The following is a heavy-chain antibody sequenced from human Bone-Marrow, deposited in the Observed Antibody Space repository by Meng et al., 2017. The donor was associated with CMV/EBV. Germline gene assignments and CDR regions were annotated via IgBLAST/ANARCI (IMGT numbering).Heavy chain of an antibody. CDR2: ISAYNGNT. J-gene: IGHJ4*02. V-gene: IGHV1-18*01. D-gene: IGHD2-2*01. Sequence: ASVKVSCKASGYTFTSYGISWVRQAPGQGLEWMGWISAYNGNTNYAQKLQGRVTMTTDTSTSTAYMELRSLRSDDTAVYYCARDRGPAKHKTLPLDYWGQGTLVTVSS. CDR1: GYTFTSYG. CDR3: ARDRGPAKHKTLPLDY.